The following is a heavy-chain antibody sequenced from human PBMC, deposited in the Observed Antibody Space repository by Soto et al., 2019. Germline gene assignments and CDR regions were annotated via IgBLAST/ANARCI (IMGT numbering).Heavy chain of an antibody. V-gene: IGHV1-69*01. D-gene: IGHD1-7*01. Sequence: QVQLVQSGAEVQKPGSSVKVSCKASGGTFSSYDISWVRQAPGQGLEWMGGIIPIFGTANYAQKFQGRVKITADESTSPAYMELSSLRSEDTAGYYCASPPGWNSTAGGMDVWGQGTPVTVS. J-gene: IGHJ6*02. CDR3: ASPPGWNSTAGGMDV. CDR2: IIPIFGTA. CDR1: GGTFSSYD.